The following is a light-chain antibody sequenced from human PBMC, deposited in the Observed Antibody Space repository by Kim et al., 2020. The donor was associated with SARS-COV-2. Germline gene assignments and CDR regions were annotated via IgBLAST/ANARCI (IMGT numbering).Light chain of an antibody. Sequence: DIQMTQSPSTLSASVGDRVTITCRASQSISSWLAWYQQKPGKAPKLLIYDASSLESGVPSRFSGSGSGTEFTLTISSLQPDDFATYNCQQYNSYSPWTSCQGTKMDIK. CDR1: QSISSW. V-gene: IGKV1-5*01. CDR2: DAS. J-gene: IGKJ1*01. CDR3: QQYNSYSPWT.